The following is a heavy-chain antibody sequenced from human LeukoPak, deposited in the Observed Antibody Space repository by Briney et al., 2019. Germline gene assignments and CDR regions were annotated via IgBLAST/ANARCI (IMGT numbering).Heavy chain of an antibody. D-gene: IGHD2-2*01. V-gene: IGHV3-48*04. CDR2: ISSSSSTI. J-gene: IGHJ6*02. Sequence: GGSLRLSCAASGFTFSSYSMNWVRQAPGKGLEWVSYISSSSSTIYYADSVKGRFTISRDNAKNSLYLQMNSLRAEDTAVYYCAREAYCSSTSCYFYYYGMDVWGQGTTVTVSS. CDR1: GFTFSSYS. CDR3: AREAYCSSTSCYFYYYGMDV.